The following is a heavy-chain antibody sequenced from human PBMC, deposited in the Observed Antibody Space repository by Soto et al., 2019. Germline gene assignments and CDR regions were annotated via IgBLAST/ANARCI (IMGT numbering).Heavy chain of an antibody. CDR3: ERLGYYDFWSGYPHRDYFDY. V-gene: IGHV5-51*01. CDR1: GYSFTSYW. J-gene: IGHJ4*02. Sequence: GESLKISCKGSGYSFTSYWIGWVRQMTGKGLEWMGIVYPGDSDTRYSPTFQDQDTISAEKSISTAYRPWSSLKASDTAMYYCERLGYYDFWSGYPHRDYFDYWGQGTLVTVSS. CDR2: VYPGDSDT. D-gene: IGHD3-3*01.